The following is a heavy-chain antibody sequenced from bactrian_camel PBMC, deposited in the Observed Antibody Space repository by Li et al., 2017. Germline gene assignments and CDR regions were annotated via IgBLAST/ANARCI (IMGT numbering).Heavy chain of an antibody. CDR3: ASDRGTGSYWREVCATRPVEQYSY. V-gene: IGHV3S26*01. CDR2: IDSDGNT. D-gene: IGHD3*01. Sequence: HVQLVESGGGSVQAGGSLVLSCTISGYTYSSACMAWFRQASGEEREGVATIDSDGNTSYADSVKGRFTISQDKAKNAMYLQLNNLKPDDTAMYYCASDRGTGSYWREVCATRPVEQYSYWGQGTQV. CDR1: GYTYSSAC. J-gene: IGHJ4*01.